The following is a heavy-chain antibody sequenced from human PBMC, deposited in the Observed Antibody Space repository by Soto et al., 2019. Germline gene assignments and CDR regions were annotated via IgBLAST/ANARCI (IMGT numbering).Heavy chain of an antibody. CDR2: IYHTGST. Sequence: PSETLSLTCSVSAGSLNNYYWTWIWQSPGKGLEWIGEIYHTGSTKYNPSLKSRVAISVDMSKNQFSLTLNSVTPADTAVYYCARGGRGSGLYFLYYFDLWGQGTLVTVSS. CDR1: AGSLNNYY. V-gene: IGHV4-59*01. CDR3: ARGGRGSGLYFLYYFDL. J-gene: IGHJ4*02. D-gene: IGHD6-19*01.